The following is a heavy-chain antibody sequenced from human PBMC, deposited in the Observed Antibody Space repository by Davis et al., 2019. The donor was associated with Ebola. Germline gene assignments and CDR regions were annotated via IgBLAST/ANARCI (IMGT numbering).Heavy chain of an antibody. CDR1: GGSISSGGYS. D-gene: IGHD6-25*01. CDR3: ARHRAAFDP. CDR2: IYHSGST. Sequence: MPSETLSLTCAVSGGSISSGGYSWSWIRQPPGKGLEWIGYIYHSGSTYYNPSLKSRVTISVDTSKNQFSLKLSSVTAADTAVYYCARHRAAFDPWGQGTLVTVSS. J-gene: IGHJ5*02. V-gene: IGHV4-30-2*01.